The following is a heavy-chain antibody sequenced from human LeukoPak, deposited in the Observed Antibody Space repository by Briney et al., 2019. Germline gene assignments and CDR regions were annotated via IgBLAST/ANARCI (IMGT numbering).Heavy chain of an antibody. V-gene: IGHV3-7*05. CDR1: GFTFSSYW. J-gene: IGHJ4*02. D-gene: IGHD6-6*01. CDR2: VKQDGSAK. Sequence: PGGSLRLSCAASGFTFSSYWMSWVRQAPGKGLEWVANVKQDGSAKYYVDSVKGRFTISRDNAKNSLYLQMNSLRAEDTAVYYCARDRKQLVGYYFDYWGRGTLVTVPS. CDR3: ARDRKQLVGYYFDY.